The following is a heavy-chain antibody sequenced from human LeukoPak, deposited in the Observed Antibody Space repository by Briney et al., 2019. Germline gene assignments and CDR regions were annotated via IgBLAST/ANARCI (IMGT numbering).Heavy chain of an antibody. CDR3: ARGDILVPAEIDY. Sequence: SQTLSLTCAVSGGSISSGGYSWSWIRQPPGKGLEWIGYLYHSGSTYYNPSLKSGVTISVDRSKNQFSLKLSSVTAADTAVYYCARGDILVPAEIDYWGQGTLVTVSS. J-gene: IGHJ4*02. D-gene: IGHD2-2*01. CDR1: GGSISSGGYS. CDR2: LYHSGST. V-gene: IGHV4-30-2*01.